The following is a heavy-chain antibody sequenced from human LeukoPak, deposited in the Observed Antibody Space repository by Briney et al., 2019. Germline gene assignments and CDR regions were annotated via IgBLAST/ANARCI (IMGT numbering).Heavy chain of an antibody. Sequence: SETLSLTCTVSGGSISSGSYSWNWIRQHPGKGLEWIGYIFYSGNIYYNPSLKSRVTISVDTSKNQFPLKLSSVTAADTAVYYCARKLGVVTAIPHFDYWGQGALVTVSS. CDR2: IFYSGNI. D-gene: IGHD2-21*02. V-gene: IGHV4-31*03. J-gene: IGHJ4*02. CDR3: ARKLGVVTAIPHFDY. CDR1: GGSISSGSYS.